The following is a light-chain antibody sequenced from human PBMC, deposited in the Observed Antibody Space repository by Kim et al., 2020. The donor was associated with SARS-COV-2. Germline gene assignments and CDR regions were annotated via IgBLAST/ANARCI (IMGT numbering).Light chain of an antibody. CDR3: QNYNSAPRT. Sequence: DIEMTQSPSSLSASVGDRVTITCRASQGISSSLAWYQQKPGKVPKLLIYGASTLQSGVPSRFSGSGSGTDFTLTISSLQPEDVATYYCQNYNSAPRTFGQGTKVDIK. CDR2: GAS. J-gene: IGKJ1*01. CDR1: QGISSS. V-gene: IGKV1-27*01.